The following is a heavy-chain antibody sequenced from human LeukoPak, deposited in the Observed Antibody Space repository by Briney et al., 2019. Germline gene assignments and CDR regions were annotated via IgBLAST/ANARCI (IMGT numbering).Heavy chain of an antibody. J-gene: IGHJ4*02. CDR3: ARVSNYYGSGSYQKQFDY. Sequence: PGGSLRLSCEASGFTFSSYNMNWVRQAPGKGLEWVSSISSSSSYIYYAYSLRGRFTISRDNAKNSLYLQMNSLRAEDTAVYYCARVSNYYGSGSYQKQFDYWGQGTLVTVSS. CDR2: ISSSSSYI. V-gene: IGHV3-21*01. D-gene: IGHD3-10*01. CDR1: GFTFSSYN.